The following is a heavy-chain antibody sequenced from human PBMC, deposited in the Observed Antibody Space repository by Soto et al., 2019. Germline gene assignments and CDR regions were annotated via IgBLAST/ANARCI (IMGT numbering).Heavy chain of an antibody. CDR3: ASGASGHDHYYGMDV. Sequence: QVQLVESGGGVGQPGRSLRLSCAASGFTFSSYGMHWVRQAPGKGLEWVAVIWYDGSNKYYADSVKGRFTISRDNSKNTLYLQMNSLRAEDTAVYYCASGASGHDHYYGMDVWGQGTTVTVSS. J-gene: IGHJ6*02. D-gene: IGHD5-12*01. CDR1: GFTFSSYG. CDR2: IWYDGSNK. V-gene: IGHV3-33*01.